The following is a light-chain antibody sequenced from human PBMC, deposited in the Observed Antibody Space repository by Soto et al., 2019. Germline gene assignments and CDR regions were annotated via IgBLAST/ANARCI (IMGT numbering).Light chain of an antibody. CDR1: SSDVGGYNY. CDR3: SSYTSSTPCV. Sequence: QSALTQPASVSGSPGQSITISCTGTSSDVGGYNYVSWYQQHPGKAPKLMIYEVSNRPSGASNRFSGSKSGNTASLTISGLQAEDEADYYCSSYTSSTPCVFGTGTKLTVL. CDR2: EVS. J-gene: IGLJ1*01. V-gene: IGLV2-14*01.